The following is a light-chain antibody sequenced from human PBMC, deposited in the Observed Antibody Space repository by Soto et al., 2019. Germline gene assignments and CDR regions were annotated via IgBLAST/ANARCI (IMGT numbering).Light chain of an antibody. J-gene: IGKJ2*01. CDR3: QQYNDSFPYT. CDR2: KAS. CDR1: QSISTW. V-gene: IGKV1-5*03. Sequence: DIQMTQSPSTLSASVGDRVTITCRASQSISTWLAWYQQKPGTAPKRLIYKASTLESGVPSRFSGSRSGTEFTLTVSSLQPDDFATYYCQQYNDSFPYTFVQGTKLEIK.